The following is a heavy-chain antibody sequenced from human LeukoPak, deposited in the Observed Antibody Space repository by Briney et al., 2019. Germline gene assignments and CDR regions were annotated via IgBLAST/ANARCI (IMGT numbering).Heavy chain of an antibody. J-gene: IGHJ4*02. D-gene: IGHD3-3*01. CDR3: ARHKPADFWSGYFDF. CDR2: IYYSGNT. CDR1: GGSISSSNW. Sequence: PSETLSLTCAVSGGSISSSNWWSWVRQPPGKGLEYIGSIYYSGNTYYNPSLKSRATISVDTSKDRFSLKLSSVTAPDTALYYCARHKPADFWSGYFDFWGQGTLVTVSS. V-gene: IGHV4-39*01.